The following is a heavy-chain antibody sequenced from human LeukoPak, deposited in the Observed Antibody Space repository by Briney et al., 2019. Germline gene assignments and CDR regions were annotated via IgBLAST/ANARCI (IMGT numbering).Heavy chain of an antibody. V-gene: IGHV3-33*01. CDR1: GFSFSSYG. J-gene: IGHJ3*02. CDR3: ARDLSTDYDSSGYYFRAAFDI. D-gene: IGHD3-22*01. CDR2: IWSDGSNK. Sequence: GRSLRLSCAASGFSFSSYGMHWVRQAPGKGLEWVAVIWSDGSNKGYSDSVKGRFTISRDNSKNTLYLQMNTLRAEDTAVYYCARDLSTDYDSSGYYFRAAFDIWGQGTMVTVSS.